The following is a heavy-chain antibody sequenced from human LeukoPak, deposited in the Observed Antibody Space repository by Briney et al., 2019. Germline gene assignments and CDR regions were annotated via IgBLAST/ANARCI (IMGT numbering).Heavy chain of an antibody. CDR2: IRSKAYGGTT. D-gene: IGHD6-13*01. Sequence: GGSLRLSCAASGFTFSDYYMSWIRQAPGKGLEWVGFIRSKAYGGTTEYAASVKGRFTISRDDSKSIAYLQMNSLKTEDTAVYYCTTGRGSSSWSPGYWGQGTLVTVSS. CDR3: TTGRGSSSWSPGY. J-gene: IGHJ4*02. CDR1: GFTFSDYY. V-gene: IGHV3-49*03.